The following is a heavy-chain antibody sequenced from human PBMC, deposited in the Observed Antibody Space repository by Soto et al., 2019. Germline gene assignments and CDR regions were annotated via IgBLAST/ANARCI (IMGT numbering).Heavy chain of an antibody. V-gene: IGHV3-30*18. CDR3: AKTVAGTRQACDY. D-gene: IGHD6-19*01. CDR1: GFSFSSYG. CDR2: ISYDGSTK. J-gene: IGHJ4*02. Sequence: GGSLRLSCAASGFSFSSYGIHWVRQAPGKGLEWVAVISYDGSTKYYADSVKGRFTMSRDNSKNTLDLQMNSLRAEDTAVYYCAKTVAGTRQACDYWGQGTLVTVSS.